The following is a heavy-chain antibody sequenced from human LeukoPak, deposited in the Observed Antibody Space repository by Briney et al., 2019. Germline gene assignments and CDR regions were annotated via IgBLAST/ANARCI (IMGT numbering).Heavy chain of an antibody. J-gene: IGHJ1*01. CDR1: GYTFTGYS. CDR2: INPNSGGT. Sequence: ASVKVSCKASGYTFTGYSIHWVRQAPGQGLEWMGWINPNSGGTNYAQKFQGRVTMTRDTSISTAYMELSSLISADTGVYYCARVTLVGANQDWGQGTLVTVSS. D-gene: IGHD1-26*01. CDR3: ARVTLVGANQD. V-gene: IGHV1-2*02.